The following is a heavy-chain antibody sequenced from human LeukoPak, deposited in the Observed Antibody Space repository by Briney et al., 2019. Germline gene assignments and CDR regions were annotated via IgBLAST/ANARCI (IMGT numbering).Heavy chain of an antibody. Sequence: GGSLRFSCVASGFSLSGYWMYWVRQAPGKGLMYISRNNGDGSTTNYADVVKGRFTMSRDNVKNTLYLQLNSLRVEDTAVYYCARDPRNVGLAPWGQGTLVTVSS. CDR2: NNGDGSTT. V-gene: IGHV3-74*01. CDR3: ARDPRNVGLAP. D-gene: IGHD2-15*01. J-gene: IGHJ5*02. CDR1: GFSLSGYW.